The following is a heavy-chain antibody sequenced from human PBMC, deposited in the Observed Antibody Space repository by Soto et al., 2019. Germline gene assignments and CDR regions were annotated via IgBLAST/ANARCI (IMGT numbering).Heavy chain of an antibody. CDR1: GGSISSSSYY. Sequence: PSETLSLTCTVSGGSISSSSYYWGWIRQPPGKGLEWIGSIYYAGTTAYNPSLKSRVTISLDTSKNHFSLKMDSVTAADTAVYYCTRLGGYYQALDSWGQGTLVTVSS. CDR3: TRLGGYYQALDS. J-gene: IGHJ4*02. V-gene: IGHV4-39*02. CDR2: IYYAGTT. D-gene: IGHD3-3*01.